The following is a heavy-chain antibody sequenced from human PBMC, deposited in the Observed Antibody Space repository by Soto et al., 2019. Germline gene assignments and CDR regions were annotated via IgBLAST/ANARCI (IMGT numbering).Heavy chain of an antibody. J-gene: IGHJ4*02. CDR2: ISGSGGST. CDR3: AKDRKSGSGWYWDY. Sequence: GGSLRLSCAASGFTFSSFAMSWVRQAPGKGLEWVSGISGSGGSTYYADSVEGRFTISRDNSKNTLYLQMNSLRGKDTAVYYCAKDRKSGSGWYWDYWGQGTLVTVSS. D-gene: IGHD6-19*01. V-gene: IGHV3-23*01. CDR1: GFTFSSFA.